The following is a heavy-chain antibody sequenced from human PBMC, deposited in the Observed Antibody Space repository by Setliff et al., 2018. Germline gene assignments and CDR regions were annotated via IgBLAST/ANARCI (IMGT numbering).Heavy chain of an antibody. CDR2: IYYSGST. J-gene: IGHJ5*02. D-gene: IGHD4-17*01. Sequence: KASETLSLTCTVSGGSISSYYWSWIRQPPGKGLEWIGYIYYSGSTNYNPSLKSRVTISVDTSKNQFSLKLSSVTAADTAVYYCARVVMTTVTGWFDPWGQGTLVTVSS. CDR3: ARVVMTTVTGWFDP. CDR1: GGSISSYY. V-gene: IGHV4-59*01.